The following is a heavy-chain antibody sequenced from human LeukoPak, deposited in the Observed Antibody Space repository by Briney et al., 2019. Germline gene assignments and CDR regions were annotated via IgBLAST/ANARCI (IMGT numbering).Heavy chain of an antibody. J-gene: IGHJ4*02. D-gene: IGHD1-26*01. CDR3: AKVGIVGASNDNY. CDR1: GFTFSNYG. V-gene: IGHV3-30*02. Sequence: PGGSLRLSCAASGFTFSNYGMHWVRQAPGKGQEWVAFIRYDGSNKYYADSVKGRFTISRDNSKNTLYLQMNSLRAEDTAVYYCAKVGIVGASNDNYWGQGTLVTVSS. CDR2: IRYDGSNK.